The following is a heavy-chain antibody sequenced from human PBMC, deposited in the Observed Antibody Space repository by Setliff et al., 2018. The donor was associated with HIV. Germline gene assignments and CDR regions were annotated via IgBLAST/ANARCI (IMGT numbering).Heavy chain of an antibody. CDR3: ARVPYRSAWFSGGHDAFDI. V-gene: IGHV1-18*04. D-gene: IGHD6-19*01. CDR1: GYTFSDYF. J-gene: IGHJ3*02. Sequence: ASVKVSCKASGYTFSDYFIHWMRQAPGQGLEWMGWISGFNGNTKYAQSFQDRVAMTTETATSTAYMEMRSLRSDDTAVYFCARVPYRSAWFSGGHDAFDIWGQGTMVTVSS. CDR2: ISGFNGNT.